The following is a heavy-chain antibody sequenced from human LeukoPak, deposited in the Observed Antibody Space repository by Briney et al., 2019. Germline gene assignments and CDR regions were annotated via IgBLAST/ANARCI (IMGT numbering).Heavy chain of an antibody. CDR1: GGSISSGSYY. V-gene: IGHV4-61*02. Sequence: SETLSLTCTVSGGSISSGSYYWSWIRQPAGKGLEWIGRIYTSGSTNYNPSLKSRVTISVDTSKNQFSLKLGSVTAADTAVYYCVTETSGSFHYWGQGTLVTVSS. J-gene: IGHJ4*02. CDR3: VTETSGSFHY. D-gene: IGHD3-10*01. CDR2: IYTSGST.